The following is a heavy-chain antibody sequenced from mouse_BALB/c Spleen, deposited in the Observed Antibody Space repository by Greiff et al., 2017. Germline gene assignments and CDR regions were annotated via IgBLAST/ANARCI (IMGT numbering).Heavy chain of an antibody. CDR3: ARGDDCYPPWFAY. CDR1: GFTFSSYA. Sequence: DVMLVESGGGLVKPGGSLKLSCAASGFTFSSYAMSWVRQTPEKRLEWVASISSGGSTYYPDSVKGRFTISRDNARNILYLQMSSLRSEDTAMYYCARGDDCYPPWFAYWGQGTGHCLC. CDR2: ISSGGST. J-gene: IGHJ3*01. D-gene: IGHD2-3*01. V-gene: IGHV5-6-5*01.